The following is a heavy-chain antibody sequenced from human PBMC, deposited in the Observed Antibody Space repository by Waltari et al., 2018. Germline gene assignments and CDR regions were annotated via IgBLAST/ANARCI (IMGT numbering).Heavy chain of an antibody. J-gene: IGHJ4*02. CDR2: SNSGGGGI. D-gene: IGHD7-27*01. CDR3: AKLTPPEDY. V-gene: IGHV3-74*01. Sequence: EVQLVESGGSLVQPGGSLRLSCATSGFSFSSSWMHWVRHSPGKGLVWFSRSNSGGGGIGYADSVRGRFTVSRDNARNTLYLQMNSLRDEDTAVYYCAKLTPPEDYWGQGTLVTVSS. CDR1: GFSFSSSW.